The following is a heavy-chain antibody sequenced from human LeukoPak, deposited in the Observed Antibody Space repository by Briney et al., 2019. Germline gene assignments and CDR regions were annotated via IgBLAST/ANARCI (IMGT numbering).Heavy chain of an antibody. CDR3: ARQSISGSSLSYFDY. CDR1: GGSISSYY. CDR2: IYDSGST. D-gene: IGHD3-22*01. Sequence: SETLSLTCTVSGGSISSYYWSWIRQPPGKGLEWIGNIYDSGSTNYNPSLKSRVTISVDTSKNQCSLKLSPVTAADTAVYYCARQSISGSSLSYFDYWGQGTLVTVCS. V-gene: IGHV4-59*01. J-gene: IGHJ4*02.